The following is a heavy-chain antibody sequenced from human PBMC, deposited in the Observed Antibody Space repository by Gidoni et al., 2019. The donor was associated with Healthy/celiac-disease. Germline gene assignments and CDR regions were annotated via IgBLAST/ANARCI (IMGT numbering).Heavy chain of an antibody. CDR3: ARGLKAARPLNY. V-gene: IGHV4-34*01. D-gene: IGHD6-6*01. CDR2: INHSGST. CDR1: GGSLSGYY. Sequence: QVQLQQWGAGLLKPSETLSLTCAVYGGSLSGYYWSWIRQPPGKGLAWIGEINHSGSTNYNPSLKSRVTISVDTSKNQFSLKLSAVTAADTAVYYCARGLKAARPLNYWGQGTLVTVSS. J-gene: IGHJ4*02.